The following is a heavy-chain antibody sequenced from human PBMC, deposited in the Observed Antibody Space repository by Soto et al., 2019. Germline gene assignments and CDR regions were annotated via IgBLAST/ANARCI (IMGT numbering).Heavy chain of an antibody. J-gene: IGHJ2*01. D-gene: IGHD3-10*01. CDR1: GDTIIKYF. CDR2: INPSGAST. CDR3: ALAPRGSSLECFDL. V-gene: IGHV1-46*01. Sequence: QVQLVQSGAEVKRPVATVKVSCNASGDTIIKYFLHWVRQAPAQGLAWMGIINPSGASTTYAQQFQGSVTMTRDTSTSTVYIELSSLRSADTAVYYCALAPRGSSLECFDLWGPGTLVTVSS.